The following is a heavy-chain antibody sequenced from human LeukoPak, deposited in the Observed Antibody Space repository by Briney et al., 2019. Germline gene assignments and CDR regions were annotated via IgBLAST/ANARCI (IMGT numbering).Heavy chain of an antibody. D-gene: IGHD3-10*01. CDR3: ARGGKVVVRGVLAFDI. V-gene: IGHV1-18*01. Sequence: ASVKVSCKASGYTFTSYGISWVRQAPGQGLEWMGWISAYNGNTNYAQKLQGRVTITTDESTSTAYMELSSLRSEDTAVYYCARGGKVVVRGVLAFDIWGQGTMVTVSS. CDR2: ISAYNGNT. CDR1: GYTFTSYG. J-gene: IGHJ3*02.